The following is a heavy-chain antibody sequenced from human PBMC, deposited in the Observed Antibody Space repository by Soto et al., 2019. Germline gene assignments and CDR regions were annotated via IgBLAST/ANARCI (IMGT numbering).Heavy chain of an antibody. J-gene: IGHJ5*02. CDR2: IYTSWSN. CDR1: GRSISRYD. D-gene: IGHD1-20*01. Sequence: SETLSLNCTLSGRSISRYDWRWMRHPAGRGLEXIGRIYTSWSNNLNPSLRSQGSMSVDTSKNHFALRLTYQTAADTAVYFCARDNNSLDLWVQGILVTV. CDR3: ARDNNSLDL. V-gene: IGHV4-4*07.